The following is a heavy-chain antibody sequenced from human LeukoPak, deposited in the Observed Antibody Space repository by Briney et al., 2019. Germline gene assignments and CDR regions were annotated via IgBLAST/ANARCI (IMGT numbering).Heavy chain of an antibody. CDR3: ARDRSSTSYNWFDP. D-gene: IGHD2-2*01. J-gene: IGHJ5*02. Sequence: GGSLRLPCAAAGLTFSSYWMSWVRQAPGKGLEWVANIKQDGSEKYYVDSVKGRFTISRDNAKNSLYLQMNSLRAEDTAVYYCARDRSSTSYNWFDPWGQGTLVTVSS. CDR1: GLTFSSYW. V-gene: IGHV3-7*01. CDR2: IKQDGSEK.